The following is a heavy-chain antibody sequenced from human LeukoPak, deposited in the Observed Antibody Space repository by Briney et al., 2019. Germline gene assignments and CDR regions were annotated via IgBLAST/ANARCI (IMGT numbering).Heavy chain of an antibody. CDR3: ARSIPYGTTWYGRSDY. V-gene: IGHV3-7*03. Sequence: GGSLRLSCAASGFPFSSYSMTWVRQAPGKGLEWVANIKPDGTTKFNVDSVKGRFTISRDNALNSLYLQMNSLRAEDTAIYYCARSIPYGTTWYGRSDYWGQGTLVTVSS. J-gene: IGHJ4*02. CDR2: IKPDGTTK. D-gene: IGHD6-13*01. CDR1: GFPFSSYS.